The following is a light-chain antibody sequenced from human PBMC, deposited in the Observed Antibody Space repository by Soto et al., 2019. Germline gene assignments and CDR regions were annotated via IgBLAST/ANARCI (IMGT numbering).Light chain of an antibody. CDR3: IQPLQSWT. V-gene: IGKV2-28*01. CDR2: LGS. CDR1: QSPLHSNGYNY. Sequence: DIVMTQSPLSLPVTPGEPASISCRSSQSPLHSNGYNYLDWYLQKPGQSPQLLIYLGSNRASGGPDRFSGSGSGTDFTLKISRVEAEDVGGYYCIQPLQSWTFGQGTKVDIK. J-gene: IGKJ1*01.